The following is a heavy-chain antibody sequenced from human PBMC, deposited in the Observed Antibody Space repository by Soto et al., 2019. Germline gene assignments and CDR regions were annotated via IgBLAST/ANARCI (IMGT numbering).Heavy chain of an antibody. Sequence: PSETLSLTCTVSGGSIDSSTYYWGWIRQPPGKGLEWIGSIFYNGNTFYNPSLKSRITISVDTSKNQFSLKLSSVTAADMAVYYCARHSTGYYYSWFDPWGQGTMVTVSS. CDR3: ARHSTGYYYSWFDP. CDR2: IFYNGNT. J-gene: IGHJ5*01. CDR1: GGSIDSSTYY. D-gene: IGHD3-22*01. V-gene: IGHV4-39*01.